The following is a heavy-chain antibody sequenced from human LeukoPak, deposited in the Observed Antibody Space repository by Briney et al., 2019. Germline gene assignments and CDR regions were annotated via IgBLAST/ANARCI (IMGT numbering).Heavy chain of an antibody. D-gene: IGHD3-22*01. V-gene: IGHV3-23*01. CDR2: ISGSGGST. CDR3: AKDRSQGYYDSSGYLNDY. CDR1: GFTFRSYA. Sequence: GVSLRLSCAASGFTFRSYAMSWVRQAPGKGLEWVSAISGSGGSTYYEDSVKGRFTISRDNSKNTLYLQMNSLRAEDTAVYYCAKDRSQGYYDSSGYLNDYWGQGTLVTVSS. J-gene: IGHJ4*02.